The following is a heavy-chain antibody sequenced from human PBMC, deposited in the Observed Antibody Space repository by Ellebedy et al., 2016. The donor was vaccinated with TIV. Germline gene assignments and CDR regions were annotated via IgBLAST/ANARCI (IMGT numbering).Heavy chain of an antibody. Sequence: SETLSLXXAVSGGSINNVAHAWGWIRQTPGQGREWIGYFYPSGSTFYNPSLRSRVTISVDRSRNQFSLKLTSVTAADTALYYCARRGDTTEEPFDLWGRGTLVTVSS. J-gene: IGHJ4*02. CDR1: GGSINNVAHA. CDR3: ARRGDTTEEPFDL. D-gene: IGHD1-14*01. V-gene: IGHV4-30-2*01. CDR2: FYPSGST.